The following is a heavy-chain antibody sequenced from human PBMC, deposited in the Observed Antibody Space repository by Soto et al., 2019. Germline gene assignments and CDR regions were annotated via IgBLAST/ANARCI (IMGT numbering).Heavy chain of an antibody. D-gene: IGHD2-21*02. V-gene: IGHV3-23*01. CDR3: AKPGVVTTLDGMDG. CDR2: ISGSGGST. CDR1: GVTLSSYA. J-gene: IGHJ6*01. Sequence: XGSLILSCSASGVTLSSYAMSWVRQAPGKGLEWVSAISGSGGSTYYADSVKGRFTISRDNSKNTLYLQMNSLRAEDTAVYYCAKPGVVTTLDGMDGWVQGTTVTVSS.